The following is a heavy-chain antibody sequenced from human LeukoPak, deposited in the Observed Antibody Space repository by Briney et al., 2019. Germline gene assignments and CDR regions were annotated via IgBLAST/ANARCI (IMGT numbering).Heavy chain of an antibody. V-gene: IGHV3-30*03. Sequence: GRSLRLSCAASGFIFSSYGMHWVRQAPGKGLEWVVVISYDGSNKYYTDSVKGRFTISRDNSKNTLYLQMNSLRAEDTAVYYCASKGIAVAGKPFDYWGQGTLVTVSS. D-gene: IGHD6-19*01. CDR2: ISYDGSNK. J-gene: IGHJ4*02. CDR1: GFIFSSYG. CDR3: ASKGIAVAGKPFDY.